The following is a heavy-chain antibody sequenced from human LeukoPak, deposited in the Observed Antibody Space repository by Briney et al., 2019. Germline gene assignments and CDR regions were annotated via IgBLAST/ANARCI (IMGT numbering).Heavy chain of an antibody. CDR1: GYSFTSYW. J-gene: IGHJ4*02. D-gene: IGHD3-22*01. CDR3: ARQSHYYDSSGSVDY. CDR2: IYPGDSDT. Sequence: GESLKISCKGSGYSFTSYWIGWVRQMPGKGLEWMAIIYPGDSDTRYSPSFQGQVTISADKSISTAYLQWSSLKASDTAMYYCARQSHYYDSSGSVDYWGQGTLVTVSS. V-gene: IGHV5-51*01.